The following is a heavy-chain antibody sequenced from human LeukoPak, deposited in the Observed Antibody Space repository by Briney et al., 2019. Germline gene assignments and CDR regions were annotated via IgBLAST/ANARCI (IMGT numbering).Heavy chain of an antibody. V-gene: IGHV1-2*06. CDR3: ARLDRGSSSSLDAFDI. J-gene: IGHJ3*02. CDR2: INPNSGGT. Sequence: GASVKVSCKASGYTFTGYYMHWVRQAPGQGLEWMGRINPNSGGTNYAQKFQGRVTMTRDTSISTAYMELSRLRSDDTAVYYCARLDRGSSSSLDAFDIWGQGTMVTVSS. D-gene: IGHD6-13*01. CDR1: GYTFTGYY.